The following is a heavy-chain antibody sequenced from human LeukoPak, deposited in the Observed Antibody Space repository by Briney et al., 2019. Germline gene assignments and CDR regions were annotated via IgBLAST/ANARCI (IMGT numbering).Heavy chain of an antibody. CDR3: AKDMGRAGATQAYYYGMDV. Sequence: GGSLRLSCGASGFTFSSQSMNWVRQAPGKGLEWVSGISWNSGSIGYADSVKGRFTISRDNAKNSLYLQMNSLRAEDTALYYCAKDMGRAGATQAYYYGMDVWGQGTTVTVSS. CDR1: GFTFSSQS. CDR2: ISWNSGSI. J-gene: IGHJ6*02. V-gene: IGHV3-9*01. D-gene: IGHD1-26*01.